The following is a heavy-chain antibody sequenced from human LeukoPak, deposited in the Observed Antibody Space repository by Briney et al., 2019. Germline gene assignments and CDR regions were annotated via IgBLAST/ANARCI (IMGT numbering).Heavy chain of an antibody. J-gene: IGHJ4*02. CDR2: ISWNSGSI. CDR1: GFTFDDYA. V-gene: IGHV3-9*01. D-gene: IGHD3-9*01. Sequence: GGSLRLSCAASGFTFDDYAMHWVRQAPGKGLEWVSGISWNSGSIAYADSVKGRFTISRDNSKNTLYLQMNSLRAEDTAVYYCAKDLLRYYDILTGYYSVSYFDYWGQGTLVTVSS. CDR3: AKDLLRYYDILTGYYSVSYFDY.